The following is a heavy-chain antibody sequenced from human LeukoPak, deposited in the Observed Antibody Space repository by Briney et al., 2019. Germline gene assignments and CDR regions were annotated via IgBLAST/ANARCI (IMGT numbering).Heavy chain of an antibody. J-gene: IGHJ1*01. D-gene: IGHD6-13*01. CDR3: AREGAAAGTA. CDR1: GGSISSGDYY. V-gene: IGHV4-30-4*01. CDR2: IYYSGST. Sequence: SETLSLTCTVSGGSISSGDYYWSWIRQPPGKGLVWIGYIYYSGSTYYNPSLKSRVTISVDTSKNQFSLKLSSVTAADTAVYYCAREGAAAGTAWGQGTLVTVSS.